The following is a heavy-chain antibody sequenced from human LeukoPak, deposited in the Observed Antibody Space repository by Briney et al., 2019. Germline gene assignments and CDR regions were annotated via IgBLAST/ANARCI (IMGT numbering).Heavy chain of an antibody. J-gene: IGHJ4*02. V-gene: IGHV4-34*01. Sequence: SETLSLTCAVYGGSFSGYYWSWIRQPPGKGLEWIGEINHSGSTNYNPSLKSRVTISVDTSKNQFSLKLSSVTAADTAVYYCARGNGYNSAPLGYWGQGTRVTVSS. CDR1: GGSFSGYY. CDR2: INHSGST. D-gene: IGHD5-24*01. CDR3: ARGNGYNSAPLGY.